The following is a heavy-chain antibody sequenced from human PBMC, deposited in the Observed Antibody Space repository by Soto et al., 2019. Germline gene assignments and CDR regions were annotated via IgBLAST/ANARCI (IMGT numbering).Heavy chain of an antibody. J-gene: IGHJ4*02. Sequence: ASVKVSCKASGYTFTSYGISWVRQAPGQGLEWMGWISAYNGNTNYAQKLQGRVTMTTDTSTSTAYMELRSLRSDDTAVYYCARDPGDVVVVAATITFAYWGQGTLVTVSS. CDR2: ISAYNGNT. CDR3: ARDPGDVVVVAATITFAY. D-gene: IGHD2-15*01. CDR1: GYTFTSYG. V-gene: IGHV1-18*01.